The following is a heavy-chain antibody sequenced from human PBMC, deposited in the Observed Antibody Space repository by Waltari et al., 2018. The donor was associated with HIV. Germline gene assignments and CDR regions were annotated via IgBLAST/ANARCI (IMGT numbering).Heavy chain of an antibody. V-gene: IGHV1-8*01. CDR2: MKPNTGYT. CDR3: ARGRTTQHEDDSDYYGDSQNGMDV. Sequence: QVHLVQSGAEVKKPGASVKVSCRASGYTFTSHDVFWVRQAIGQGLEWMGWMKPNTGYTASAQKFRGRVTMTRNPHTSTAYMEVRSLRSEDMAVYYCARGRTTQHEDDSDYYGDSQNGMDVWGQGTTVSVSS. CDR1: GYTFTSHD. D-gene: IGHD3-22*01. J-gene: IGHJ6*02.